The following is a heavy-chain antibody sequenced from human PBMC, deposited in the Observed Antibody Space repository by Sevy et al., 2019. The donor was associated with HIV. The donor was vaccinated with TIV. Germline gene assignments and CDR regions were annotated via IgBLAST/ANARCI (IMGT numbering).Heavy chain of an antibody. D-gene: IGHD3-3*01. V-gene: IGHV4-59*01. Sequence: SETLSLTCTVSGGSISSYYWSWIRQPPGKGLEWIEYIYYSGSTNYNPSLKSRVTISVDSSKNQFSLKLSSVTAADTVVYYCARSLDDCLCGYTWASYYYSYMDVWGKGTTVTVSS. J-gene: IGHJ6*03. CDR2: IYYSGST. CDR3: ARSLDDCLCGYTWASYYYSYMDV. CDR1: GGSISSYY.